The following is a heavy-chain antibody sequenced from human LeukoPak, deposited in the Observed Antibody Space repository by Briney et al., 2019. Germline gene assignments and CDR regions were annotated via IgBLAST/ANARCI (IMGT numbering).Heavy chain of an antibody. CDR3: ARGGRYCSGGSCYSGFDY. CDR1: GGSFSGYY. J-gene: IGHJ4*02. CDR2: INHSGST. D-gene: IGHD2-15*01. V-gene: IGHV4-34*01. Sequence: PSETLSLTCAVYGGSFSGYYWSWIRQPPGKGLEWIGEINHSGSTYYNPSLKSRVTISVDRSKNQFSLKLSSVTAADTAVYYCARGGRYCSGGSCYSGFDYWGQGTLVTVSS.